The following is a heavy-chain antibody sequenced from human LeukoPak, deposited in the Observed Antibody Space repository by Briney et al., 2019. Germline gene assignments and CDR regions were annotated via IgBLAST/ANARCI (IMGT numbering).Heavy chain of an antibody. J-gene: IGHJ4*02. CDR1: GYTFTVYD. CDR3: ARGNVRSLDY. Sequence: GASVKVSCKTSGYTFTVYDINRVRQAPGKGPEWMGWMNPNSGNTGYAQKFQGRVTMTRNTAITTAYMELSSLTPDDTAVYYCARGNVRSLDYWGQGTLVIASS. CDR2: MNPNSGNT. D-gene: IGHD3-10*02. V-gene: IGHV1-8*01.